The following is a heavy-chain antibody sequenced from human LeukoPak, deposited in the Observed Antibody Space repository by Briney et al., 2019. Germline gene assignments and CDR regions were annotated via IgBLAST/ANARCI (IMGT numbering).Heavy chain of an antibody. CDR3: ARRNAMDV. J-gene: IGHJ6*02. Sequence: GGSLRLSCAASGFTFSNYWMTWVRQAPGKGLEWVANINRDGSERCYVDSVKGRFTIFRDDAKSSLYLQMNSLRAEDTAVYYCARRNAMDVWGQGTTVIVFS. CDR1: GFTFSNYW. CDR2: INRDGSER. V-gene: IGHV3-7*03.